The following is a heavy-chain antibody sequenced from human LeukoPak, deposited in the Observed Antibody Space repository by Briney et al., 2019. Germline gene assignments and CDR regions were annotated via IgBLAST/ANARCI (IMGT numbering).Heavy chain of an antibody. CDR2: IHASGST. CDR1: GGSISSYY. CDR3: ARVTDPRYNWFDP. Sequence: SETLSLTCTVSGGSISSYYWTWIRQPAGKGPEWIGRIHASGSTNYNPSLKSRVNMSVDTSKNQFSLKLNSVAAADTAVYYCARVTDPRYNWFDPWGQGTLVTVSS. D-gene: IGHD2-21*02. J-gene: IGHJ5*02. V-gene: IGHV4-4*07.